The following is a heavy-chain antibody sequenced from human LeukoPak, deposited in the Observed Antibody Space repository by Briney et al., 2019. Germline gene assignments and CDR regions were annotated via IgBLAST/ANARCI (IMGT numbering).Heavy chain of an antibody. J-gene: IGHJ4*02. V-gene: IGHV3-23*01. D-gene: IGHD1-20*01. Sequence: GGSLRLSCGASGFXFSSYAMSWVRQAPGKGLEWISGISGSGGSAYYADSVKGRFTISRDNSINTLFLQMNSLRAEDSALYYCAKDRITATPYYFDFWGQGTLVTVSS. CDR3: AKDRITATPYYFDF. CDR2: ISGSGGSA. CDR1: GFXFSSYA.